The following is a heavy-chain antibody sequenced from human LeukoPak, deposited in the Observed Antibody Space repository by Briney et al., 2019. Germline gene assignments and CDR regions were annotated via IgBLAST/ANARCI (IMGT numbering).Heavy chain of an antibody. CDR1: GASTSRRY. J-gene: IGHJ4*02. V-gene: IGHV4-59*08. Sequence: PSETLPLTCSAPGASTSRRYWSWIGQSGGRTREGIGHIYDGRDTKYNPSLTSRGTISVDTSRNQFSLSLTSVTAADTAIYYCAQTTGWPGFDFWGPGALVTVSS. D-gene: IGHD6-19*01. CDR2: IYDGRDT. CDR3: AQTTGWPGFDF.